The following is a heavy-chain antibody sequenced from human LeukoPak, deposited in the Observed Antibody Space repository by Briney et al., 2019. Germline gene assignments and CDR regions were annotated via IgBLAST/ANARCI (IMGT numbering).Heavy chain of an antibody. CDR1: GFTFSNAW. D-gene: IGHD3-10*01. Sequence: NPGGSLRLSCAASGFTFSNAWMTWVRQAPGKGLEWVGRIKSKTDGGTTDYAAPVKGRFTISRDDSKNTLYLQMNSLKTEDTAVYYCTTASRMVRGVPYWGQGTLVTVSS. J-gene: IGHJ4*02. CDR3: TTASRMVRGVPY. V-gene: IGHV3-15*01. CDR2: IKSKTDGGTT.